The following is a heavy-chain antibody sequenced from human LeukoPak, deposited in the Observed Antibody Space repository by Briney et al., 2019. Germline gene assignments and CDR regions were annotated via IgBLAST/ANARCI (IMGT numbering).Heavy chain of an antibody. CDR2: ISSSGSTI. Sequence: PGGSLRLSCAASGFTFSSYEMNWVRQAPGKGLEWVSYISSSGSTIYYADSVKGRFTISRDNAKYSLYLQMNSLRAEDTAVYYCARDGDPYYYDSSGYPSSSEYFQHWGQGTLVTVSS. J-gene: IGHJ1*01. CDR1: GFTFSSYE. CDR3: ARDGDPYYYDSSGYPSSSEYFQH. D-gene: IGHD3-22*01. V-gene: IGHV3-48*03.